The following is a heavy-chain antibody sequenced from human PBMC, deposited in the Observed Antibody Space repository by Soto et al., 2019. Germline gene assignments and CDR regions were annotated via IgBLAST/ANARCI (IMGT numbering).Heavy chain of an antibody. V-gene: IGHV3-48*02. J-gene: IGHJ4*02. Sequence: EVQVVESGGGLVQPGGSLKLSCAGSGFTFSSRSMNWVRQAPGKGLEWVSYITSSSSYIDYADSVKGRFTISRDNAKNSLFLQMNSLRDEDTAVYYCARGATATGWLIDYWGQVTLVTVSS. D-gene: IGHD6-19*01. CDR2: ITSSSSYI. CDR1: GFTFSSRS. CDR3: ARGATATGWLIDY.